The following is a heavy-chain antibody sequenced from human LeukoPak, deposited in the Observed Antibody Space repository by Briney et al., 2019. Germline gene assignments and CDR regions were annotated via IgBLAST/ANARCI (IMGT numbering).Heavy chain of an antibody. D-gene: IGHD6-6*01. CDR2: IYTSGST. J-gene: IGHJ3*02. CDR1: GGSISSYY. Sequence: SETLSLTCTVSGGSISSYYWSWIRQPAGKGLEWIGRIYTSGSTNYNPSLKSRVTMSVDTSKNQFSLKLSSVTAADTAVYYCAREGYSSSSGLDAFDIWGQGTMVTVSS. CDR3: AREGYSSSSGLDAFDI. V-gene: IGHV4-4*07.